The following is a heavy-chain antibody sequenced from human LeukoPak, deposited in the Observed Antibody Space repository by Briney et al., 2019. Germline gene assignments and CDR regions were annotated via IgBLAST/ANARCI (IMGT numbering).Heavy chain of an antibody. CDR1: GGSISSYY. CDR2: IYTSGST. V-gene: IGHV4-4*07. Sequence: PSETLSLTCTVSGGSISSYYWSWIRQPAGKGLEWIGRIYTSGSTNYNPSLKSRVTMSVDTSKNQFSLKLSSVTAADTAVYYCARDLGQWLSSYYFDYWGQGTLVTVSS. CDR3: ARDLGQWLSSYYFDY. D-gene: IGHD6-19*01. J-gene: IGHJ4*02.